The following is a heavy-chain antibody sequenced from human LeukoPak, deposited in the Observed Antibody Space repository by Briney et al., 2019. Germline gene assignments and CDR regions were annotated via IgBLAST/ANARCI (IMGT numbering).Heavy chain of an antibody. D-gene: IGHD1-20*01. CDR3: ARDTRYNWNAPFDY. CDR1: GGSISSSSYY. CDR2: IYYSGST. J-gene: IGHJ4*02. V-gene: IGHV4-39*07. Sequence: SETLSLTCTVSGGSISSSSYYWGWIRQPPGKGLEWIGSIYYSGSTYYNPSLKSRVTISVDTSKNQFSLKLSSVTAADTAVYYCARDTRYNWNAPFDYWGQGTLVTVSS.